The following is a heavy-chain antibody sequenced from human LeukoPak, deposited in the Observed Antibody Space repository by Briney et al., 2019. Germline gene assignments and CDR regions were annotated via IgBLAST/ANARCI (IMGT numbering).Heavy chain of an antibody. Sequence: GGSLRLSCAASGVTVSSHYMNWVRRAPGKGLEWLSVIFEIDGTSYADSVKGRFTISRDNSKNTVYLQMNSLRAEDTAGYYCAKDLLYWGQGTLFTVSP. CDR1: GVTVSSHY. V-gene: IGHV3-53*01. CDR3: AKDLLY. D-gene: IGHD1-26*01. J-gene: IGHJ4*02. CDR2: IFEIDGT.